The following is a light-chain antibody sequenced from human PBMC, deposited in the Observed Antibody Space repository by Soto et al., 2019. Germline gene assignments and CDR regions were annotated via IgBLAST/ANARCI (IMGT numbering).Light chain of an antibody. J-gene: IGKJ3*01. CDR3: QQRSSWPPAPS. CDR2: DAS. V-gene: IGKV3-11*01. CDR1: QTVITS. Sequence: EIVLTQSPATLSLSPGERATLSCRASQTVITSVAWYQQKPGQAPRLLIYDASNRASGIPARFSGSGFGTDFTLTISSLEPEDFAVYYCQQRSSWPPAPSFGPGTKVDIK.